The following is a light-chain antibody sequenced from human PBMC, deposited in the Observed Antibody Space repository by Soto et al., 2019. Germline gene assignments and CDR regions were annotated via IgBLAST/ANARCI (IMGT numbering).Light chain of an antibody. CDR1: SSDVGGYNY. CDR3: SSYTTTTTLEV. CDR2: EVS. J-gene: IGLJ1*01. Sequence: QSVLTQPASVSGSPGQSIIISCTGTSSDVGGYNYVSWYQHHPGKAPKLMIYEVSNRPSGVSNRFSGSKSGNTASLTISGLQGEDEADYYCSSYTTTTTLEVFVTGTKLTVL. V-gene: IGLV2-14*01.